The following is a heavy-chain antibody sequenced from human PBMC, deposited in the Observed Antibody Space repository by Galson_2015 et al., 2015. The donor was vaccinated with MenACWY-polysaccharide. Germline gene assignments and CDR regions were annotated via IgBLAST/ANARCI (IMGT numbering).Heavy chain of an antibody. CDR1: GFTLRTFP. J-gene: IGHJ4*02. CDR3: AKSGGDGVTVFATVPTAPES. V-gene: IGHV3-23*01. CDR2: ISGSGNSA. D-gene: IGHD2-21*01. Sequence: SLRPSCAASGFTLRTFPMNWVRQTPGKGLEWVAGISGSGNSAFYADSVRGRFTISRDNSRNTLYLQMNSLRADDTALYYCAKSGGDGVTVFATVPTAPESWGQGTLVTVSS.